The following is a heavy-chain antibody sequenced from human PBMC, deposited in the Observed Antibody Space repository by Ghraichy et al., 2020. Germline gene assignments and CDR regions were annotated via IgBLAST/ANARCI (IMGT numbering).Heavy chain of an antibody. CDR2: IYSAGYT. J-gene: IGHJ4*02. CDR3: ARLTTGIDC. CDR1: GFTVSSNY. Sequence: GGSLRLSCAASGFTVSSNYMTWLRQAPGKGLEWVSIIYSAGYTYYAGSVKGRFTISRDNSKNTLYLQMNSLRAEDTAVYYCARLTTGIDCWCQGTLVTVSS. D-gene: IGHD4-17*01. V-gene: IGHV3-53*01.